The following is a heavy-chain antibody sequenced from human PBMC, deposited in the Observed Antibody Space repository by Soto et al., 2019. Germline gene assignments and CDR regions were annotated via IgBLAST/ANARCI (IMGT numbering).Heavy chain of an antibody. CDR2: VYYSGTT. Sequence: PSETLSLTCTVSGGSISTSSYYWAWIRQPPGKGLEWIGSVYYSGTTYYNPSLKSRVTISADTSNNQFSLKLNYVTASDTAMYFCARHFGYSSSSYVQFDLWGLGTLVTVSS. J-gene: IGHJ4*02. CDR1: GGSISTSSYY. V-gene: IGHV4-39*01. D-gene: IGHD6-13*01. CDR3: ARHFGYSSSSYVQFDL.